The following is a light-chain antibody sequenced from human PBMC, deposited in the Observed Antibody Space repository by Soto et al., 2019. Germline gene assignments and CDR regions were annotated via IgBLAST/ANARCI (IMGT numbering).Light chain of an antibody. CDR1: QSISSY. J-gene: IGKJ1*01. Sequence: DIQLTLSPSTLSASVGDRVTITCRASQSISSYLNWYQQKPGKAHKLLIYAASSLQSGVPSRFSGSGSGTDFTLTISRLQPEDFATYYCQQSYSTSWTFGQGTKVDIK. V-gene: IGKV1-39*01. CDR3: QQSYSTSWT. CDR2: AAS.